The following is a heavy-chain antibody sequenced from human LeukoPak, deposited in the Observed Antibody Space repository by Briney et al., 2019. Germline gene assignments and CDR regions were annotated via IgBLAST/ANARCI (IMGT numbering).Heavy chain of an antibody. CDR2: INHSGST. D-gene: IGHD6-13*01. V-gene: IGHV4-34*01. Sequence: SETLSLTCAVYGGSFSGYYWSWIRQPPGKGLEWIGEINHSGSTNYNPSLKSRVTISVDASKNQFSLKLSSVTAADTAVYYCARAAFESIAAAGTHFDYWGQGTLVTVSS. CDR3: ARAAFESIAAAGTHFDY. J-gene: IGHJ4*02. CDR1: GGSFSGYY.